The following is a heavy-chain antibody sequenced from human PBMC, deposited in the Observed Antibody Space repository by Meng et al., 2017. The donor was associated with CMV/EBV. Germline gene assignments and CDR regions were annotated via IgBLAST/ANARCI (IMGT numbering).Heavy chain of an antibody. J-gene: IGHJ4*02. CDR1: GGSISISSYY. V-gene: IGHV4-39*07. CDR2: IYYSGST. Sequence: QLLLQESGPERLNPSETLSVTCTVSGGSISISSYYWGWIRQPPGKGLEWIGSIYYSGSTYYNPSLKSRVTISVDTSKNQFSLKLSSVTAADTAVYYCARDYGDLRQDYWGQGTLVTVSS. D-gene: IGHD4-17*01. CDR3: ARDYGDLRQDY.